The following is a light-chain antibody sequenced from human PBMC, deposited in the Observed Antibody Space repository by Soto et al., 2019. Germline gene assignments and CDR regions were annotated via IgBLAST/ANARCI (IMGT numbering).Light chain of an antibody. CDR3: QQDYNVT. Sequence: PGERVTLSCRASQRVSSSYLTWYQQKPGQAPRLLIYGASTRATSIPARFSGSGSGTDFTLTISSLQPEDFAVYYCQQDYNVTFGQGTRLEIK. CDR1: QRVSSSY. V-gene: IGKV3D-7*01. J-gene: IGKJ5*01. CDR2: GAS.